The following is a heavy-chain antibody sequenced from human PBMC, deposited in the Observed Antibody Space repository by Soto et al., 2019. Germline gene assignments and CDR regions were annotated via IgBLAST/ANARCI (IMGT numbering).Heavy chain of an antibody. J-gene: IGHJ3*02. CDR2: INARNGNT. D-gene: IGHD2-2*01. CDR1: GYTFSSHV. CDR3: AREGCCSSTDGDGFDI. V-gene: IGHV1-3*01. Sequence: ASVKVSCKTSGYTFSSHVMHWVRQAPGQRLEWMGWINARNGNTKLSQRFQGRVTITRDTSASTAYIELSSLRSEDTAVYYCAREGCCSSTDGDGFDIWGQGTMVTVS.